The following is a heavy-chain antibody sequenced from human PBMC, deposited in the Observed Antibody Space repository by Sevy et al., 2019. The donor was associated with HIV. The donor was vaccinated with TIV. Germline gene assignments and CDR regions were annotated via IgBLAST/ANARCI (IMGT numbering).Heavy chain of an antibody. Sequence: GGSLRLSCAASGFTFSKYSMSWVRQPPGKGLEWVSTLSFGCGEINYADSVKGRVTISSDNSKNSVYLQMNNLRAEDTAVYYCASEGGTKPDDYWGQGTLVTVSS. CDR3: ASEGGTKPDDY. CDR2: LSFGCGEI. D-gene: IGHD3-16*01. CDR1: GFTFSKYS. J-gene: IGHJ4*02. V-gene: IGHV3-23*01.